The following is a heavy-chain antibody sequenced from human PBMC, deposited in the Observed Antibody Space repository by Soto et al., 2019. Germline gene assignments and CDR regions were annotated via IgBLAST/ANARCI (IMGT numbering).Heavy chain of an antibody. V-gene: IGHV3-48*01. CDR3: ARDSLIRYCSGGSCYIR. CDR1: GFTFSSYS. D-gene: IGHD2-15*01. Sequence: EVQLVESGGGLVQPGGSLRLSCATSGFTFSSYSMNWVRQAPGKGLAWSSSISSDSTAIYYADSVKGRFAISRDNAKNSLYLQMNSLRAEDTAMYYCARDSLIRYCSGGSCYIRWGQGTRVTVSS. J-gene: IGHJ4*02. CDR2: ISSDSTAI.